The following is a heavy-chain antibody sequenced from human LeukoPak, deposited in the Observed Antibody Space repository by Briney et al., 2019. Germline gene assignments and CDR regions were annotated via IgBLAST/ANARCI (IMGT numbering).Heavy chain of an antibody. Sequence: SETLSLTCAVYGGSFSGYYWSWIRQPPGKGLDWIGEINHSGSTNYNPSLKSRVTISVDTSKNQFSLKLSSVTPADTAVYYCARKAPTYYYGSGSYSRWGQGTLVTVSS. CDR1: GGSFSGYY. D-gene: IGHD3-10*01. V-gene: IGHV4-34*01. CDR2: INHSGST. CDR3: ARKAPTYYYGSGSYSR. J-gene: IGHJ4*02.